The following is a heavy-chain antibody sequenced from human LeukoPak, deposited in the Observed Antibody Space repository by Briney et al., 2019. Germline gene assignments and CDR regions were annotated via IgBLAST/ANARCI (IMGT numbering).Heavy chain of an antibody. Sequence: SETLSLTCTVSGGSISSGDYYWSWIRQPPGKGLEWIGYIYYSGSTYYNPSPKSRVTISVDTSKNQFSPKLSSVTAADTAVYYCARAPVRYSGSDDFGFDYWGQGTLVTGFS. J-gene: IGHJ4*02. V-gene: IGHV4-30-4*01. CDR3: ARAPVRYSGSDDFGFDY. CDR2: IYYSGST. CDR1: GGSISSGDYY. D-gene: IGHD1-26*01.